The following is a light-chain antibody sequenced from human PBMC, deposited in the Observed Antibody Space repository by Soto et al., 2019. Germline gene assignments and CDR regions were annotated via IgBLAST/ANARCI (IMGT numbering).Light chain of an antibody. CDR2: DAS. V-gene: IGKV3-11*01. CDR3: QQRSFGLT. CDR1: QSVNSY. Sequence: EIVLTQSPATLSLSPGERATLSCRASQSVNSYLAWYQQKLGQAPRLLIYDASNRATGIPARFSGSGYGTDFTLTXSXLEPEDIAVYYCQQRSFGLTFGPGTEVDLK. J-gene: IGKJ3*01.